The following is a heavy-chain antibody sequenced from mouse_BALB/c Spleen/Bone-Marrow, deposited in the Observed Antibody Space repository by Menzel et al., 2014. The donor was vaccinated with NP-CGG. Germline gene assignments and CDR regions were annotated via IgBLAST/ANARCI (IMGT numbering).Heavy chain of an antibody. Sequence: LVESGAELMKPGASVKISCKATGYTFSSYWIEWVKQRPGHGLEWIGEILPGSGSTNYNEKFKGKATFTADTSSXTAYMQLSSLTSEDSAVYYCARRGYDGAYWGQGTLVTVSA. CDR3: ARRGYDGAY. V-gene: IGHV1-9*01. J-gene: IGHJ3*01. CDR2: ILPGSGST. D-gene: IGHD2-14*01. CDR1: GYTFSSYW.